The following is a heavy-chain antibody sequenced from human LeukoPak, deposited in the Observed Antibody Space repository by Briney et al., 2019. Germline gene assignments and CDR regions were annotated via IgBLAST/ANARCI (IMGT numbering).Heavy chain of an antibody. J-gene: IGHJ4*02. D-gene: IGHD3-10*01. CDR3: AKDGRARGSGIKYYFDY. Sequence: QPGRSLRLSCAASGFTFSSYGMHWVRQAPGKGLEWVAFIRYDGSNKYYADSVKGRFTISRDNSKNTLYLQMNSLRAEDTAVYYCAKDGRARGSGIKYYFDYWGQGTLVTVSS. CDR1: GFTFSSYG. CDR2: IRYDGSNK. V-gene: IGHV3-30*02.